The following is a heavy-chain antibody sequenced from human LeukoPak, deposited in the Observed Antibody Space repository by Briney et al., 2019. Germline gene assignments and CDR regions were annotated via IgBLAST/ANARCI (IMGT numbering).Heavy chain of an antibody. CDR3: AVGRGRDYTDLGVVYYHHYMDV. CDR1: GFTLITYA. Sequence: PGGSPRLSCAASGFTLITYAMSWVRQAPGKGLEWVSIINGGDGTTYYTASVQGRFTIYRDTSRNTLSLQMNSLRVEDTALYFCAVGRGRDYTDLGVVYYHHYMDVWGKGTTVTVSS. V-gene: IGHV3-23*01. J-gene: IGHJ6*03. D-gene: IGHD3-16*01. CDR2: INGGDGTT.